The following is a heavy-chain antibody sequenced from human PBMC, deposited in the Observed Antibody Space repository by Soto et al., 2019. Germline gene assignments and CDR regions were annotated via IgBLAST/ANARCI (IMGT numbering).Heavy chain of an antibody. CDR3: ARDKSCTRGSCRKNWFDT. J-gene: IGHJ5*02. V-gene: IGHV4-59*01. CDR1: GGSISSSY. Sequence: SETLSLTCTVSGGSISSSYWSWIRQPPGKGLEWLAYIYDDGSANYNPSLKSRATISLDMSKNQFSLKLTSVTAADTAVYYCARDKSCTRGSCRKNWFDTWGQGTLVTVSS. CDR2: IYDDGSA. D-gene: IGHD2-15*01.